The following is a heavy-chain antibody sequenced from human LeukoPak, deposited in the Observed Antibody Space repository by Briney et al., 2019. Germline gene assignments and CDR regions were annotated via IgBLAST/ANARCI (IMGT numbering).Heavy chain of an antibody. CDR1: GYTFTGYY. V-gene: IGHV1-2*02. Sequence: ASVKVSCKASGYTFTGYYMHWVRQAPGQGLEWMGWINPNSGGTNYAQKFQGRVTMTRDTSISTAYMELSRLRSDDTAVYYCAKDPIVGATQWVVYDWFDPWGQGTLVTVSS. CDR2: INPNSGGT. D-gene: IGHD1-26*01. J-gene: IGHJ5*02. CDR3: AKDPIVGATQWVVYDWFDP.